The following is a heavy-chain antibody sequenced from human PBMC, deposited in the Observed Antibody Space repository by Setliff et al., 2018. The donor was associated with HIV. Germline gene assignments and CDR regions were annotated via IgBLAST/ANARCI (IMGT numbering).Heavy chain of an antibody. J-gene: IGHJ3*02. CDR3: ARAAGYSSSWHRYAFEI. CDR2: IDPNSGDT. Sequence: ASVKVSCKASGYTFTGYYLHWVRQAPGQGLEWMGWIDPNSGDTNYEQKFQGRVSMTRATSISTVYMELSSLRSDDTAVYYCARAAGYSSSWHRYAFEIWGQGTMVTVSS. CDR1: GYTFTGYY. V-gene: IGHV1-2*02. D-gene: IGHD6-13*01.